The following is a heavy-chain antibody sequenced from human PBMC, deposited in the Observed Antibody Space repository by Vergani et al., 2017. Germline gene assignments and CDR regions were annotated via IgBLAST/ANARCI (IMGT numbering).Heavy chain of an antibody. D-gene: IGHD6-19*01. CDR1: GASVNSYY. Sequence: QVKLQESGPGLVKPSETLSLTCTVSGASVNSYYWSWIRQAAGKGLEWIGRIYTSGNTNYNPSLKSRVTMSLDTSNNQFSLTLTSVTAADTAVYYCASDTHSGQRADRWGQGILVTVTS. J-gene: IGHJ5*02. CDR3: ASDTHSGQRADR. V-gene: IGHV4-4*07. CDR2: IYTSGNT.